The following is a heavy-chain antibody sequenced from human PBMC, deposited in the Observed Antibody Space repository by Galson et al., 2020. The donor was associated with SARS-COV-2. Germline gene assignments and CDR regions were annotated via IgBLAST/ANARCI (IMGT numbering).Heavy chain of an antibody. D-gene: IGHD1-26*01. Sequence: GESLKISCAASGFTFSSYAMHWVRQAPGKGLEWVAVISYDGSNKYYADSVKGRFTISRDNSKNTLYLQMNSLRAEDTAVYYCARADGGSYSPPDYWGQGTLVTVSS. V-gene: IGHV3-30*04. CDR1: GFTFSSYA. J-gene: IGHJ4*02. CDR2: ISYDGSNK. CDR3: ARADGGSYSPPDY.